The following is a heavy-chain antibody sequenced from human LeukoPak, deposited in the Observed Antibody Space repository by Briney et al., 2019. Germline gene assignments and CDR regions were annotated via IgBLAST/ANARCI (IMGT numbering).Heavy chain of an antibody. D-gene: IGHD1-26*01. CDR3: ARGQGGPFDY. CDR1: GFTFSSYA. V-gene: IGHV3-30-3*01. J-gene: IGHJ4*02. CDR2: ISYDGSNK. Sequence: PGRSLRLSCAASGFTFSSYAMHWVRQAPGKGLEWVAVISYDGSNKYYADSVKGRFTISRDNSKNTLYLQMNSLRAEDTAVYYCARGQGGPFDYWGQGTLVTVSS.